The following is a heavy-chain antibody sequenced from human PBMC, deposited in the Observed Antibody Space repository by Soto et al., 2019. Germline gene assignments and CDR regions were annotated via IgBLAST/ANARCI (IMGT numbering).Heavy chain of an antibody. Sequence: SETLSLTCTVSGGSISSYYWSWIRQPPGKGLEWIGYIYYSGSTNYNPSLKSRVTISVDTSKNQFSLKLSSVTAADTAVYYCARYDYGNYDWFDPWGQGTLVTVSS. CDR2: IYYSGST. CDR3: ARYDYGNYDWFDP. J-gene: IGHJ5*02. CDR1: GGSISSYY. D-gene: IGHD4-17*01. V-gene: IGHV4-59*08.